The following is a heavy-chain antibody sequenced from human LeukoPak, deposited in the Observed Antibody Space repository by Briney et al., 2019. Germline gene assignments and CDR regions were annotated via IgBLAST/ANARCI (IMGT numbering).Heavy chain of an antibody. CDR3: ARDLEYCSGGSCSWYFDL. CDR1: GFTFSSYW. D-gene: IGHD2-15*01. J-gene: IGHJ2*01. Sequence: PGGSLRLSCAASGFTFSSYWMHWVRRAPGKGLVWVSRINSDGSSTSYADSVKGRFTISRDNAKNTLYLQMNSLRAEDTAVYYCARDLEYCSGGSCSWYFDLWGRGTLVTVSS. V-gene: IGHV3-74*01. CDR2: INSDGSST.